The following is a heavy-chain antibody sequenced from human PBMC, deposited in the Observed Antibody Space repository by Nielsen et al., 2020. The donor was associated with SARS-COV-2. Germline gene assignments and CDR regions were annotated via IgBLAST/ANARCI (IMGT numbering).Heavy chain of an antibody. CDR1: GGSFSSGGSS. CDR3: ARGAAFFDP. D-gene: IGHD2-15*01. CDR2: RHYTGNT. Sequence: SETLSLTCSVSGGSFSSGGSSYSWIRQHPGKGLEWIGLRHYTGNTYYNPSLQSRLFISVDTSKNQFSLSLNSVTDADTAIYYCARGAAFFDPWGQGIRVTVSS. J-gene: IGHJ5*02. V-gene: IGHV4-31*03.